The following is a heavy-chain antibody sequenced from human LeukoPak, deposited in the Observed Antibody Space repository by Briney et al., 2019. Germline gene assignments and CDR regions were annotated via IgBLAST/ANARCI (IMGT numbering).Heavy chain of an antibody. CDR3: ARDRMSIAVPVDYSYYGMDV. CDR2: ISSSGTTI. Sequence: GSLRLSCTASGFTFSSYEMDWVRQAPGKGLEWVSYISSSGTTIYYADSVKGRFTISRDNAKNSLYLQMISLRAEDTAVYYCARDRMSIAVPVDYSYYGMDVWGQGTTVTVSS. CDR1: GFTFSSYE. J-gene: IGHJ6*02. V-gene: IGHV3-48*03. D-gene: IGHD6-19*01.